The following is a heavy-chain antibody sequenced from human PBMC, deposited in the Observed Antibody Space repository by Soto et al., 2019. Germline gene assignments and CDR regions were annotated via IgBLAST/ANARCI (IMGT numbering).Heavy chain of an antibody. CDR3: ARHTPSGRWYRGSYYYGLAV. CDR1: GYSFTSYW. V-gene: IGHV5-51*01. Sequence: PGESLKISCKGSGYSFTSYWIGWVRQMPGKGLEWMGIIYPGDSDTRYSPSFQGQVTISADKSISTAYLQWSSLKASDTAMYYCARHTPSGRWYRGSYYYGLAVWGQGPRVTVSS. D-gene: IGHD6-13*01. CDR2: IYPGDSDT. J-gene: IGHJ6*02.